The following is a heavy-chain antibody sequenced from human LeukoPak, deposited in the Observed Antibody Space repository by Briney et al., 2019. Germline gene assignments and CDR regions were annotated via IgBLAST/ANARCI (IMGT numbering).Heavy chain of an antibody. D-gene: IGHD3-10*01. V-gene: IGHV1-8*01. CDR1: GYTFTSYD. J-gene: IGHJ6*02. CDR3: ARQYGSGSYYNPPYYYYGMDV. CDR2: MNPNSGNT. Sequence: ASVKVSCKASGYTFTSYDINWVRQATGQGLEWMGWMNPNSGNTGYAQKFQGRVTMTRNTSISTAYMELSSLRSEDTAVYYCARQYGSGSYYNPPYYYYGMDVWGQGTTVTVSS.